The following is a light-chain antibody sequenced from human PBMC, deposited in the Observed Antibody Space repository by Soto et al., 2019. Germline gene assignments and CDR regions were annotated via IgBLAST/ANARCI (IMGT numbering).Light chain of an antibody. CDR1: QSVSSSY. V-gene: IGKV3D-20*02. J-gene: IGKJ1*01. CDR3: QHRKRWPRT. CDR2: GAS. Sequence: EIVFTHSPGTLSLSPLERASLSCRPSQSVSSSYLAWYQQKPGQAPRLLIYGASSRATGIPARFSGSGSGTEFTLTISSLQPEDFASYYCQHRKRWPRTFGQGTKVDI.